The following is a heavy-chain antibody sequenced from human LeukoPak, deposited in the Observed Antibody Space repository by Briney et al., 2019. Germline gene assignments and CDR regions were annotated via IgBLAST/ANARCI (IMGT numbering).Heavy chain of an antibody. Sequence: GASVKFSCKVSGYTLSEVSMHWVRHSPGKGLEWRGGVNPEEGETIYARTFQGRLTLTEDTSTDTAYMEVSGLRSEDTAVYYCATEIVGYGDVPYFGHWGQGTTVTVSS. D-gene: IGHD5-12*01. CDR1: GYTLSEVS. CDR3: ATEIVGYGDVPYFGH. V-gene: IGHV1-24*01. J-gene: IGHJ4*02. CDR2: VNPEEGET.